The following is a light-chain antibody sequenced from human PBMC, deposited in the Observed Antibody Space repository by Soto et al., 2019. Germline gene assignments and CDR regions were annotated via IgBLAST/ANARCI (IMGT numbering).Light chain of an antibody. Sequence: GDRVTIACRASQGVGSWLAWYQQIPGKAPKLLIYAASSLQSGVPSRFSGSGSGTEFTLTISSLQPEDFAPYYGQQANSFPWTFGKGTKVKIK. V-gene: IGKV1-12*01. J-gene: IGKJ1*01. CDR3: QQANSFPWT. CDR2: AAS. CDR1: QGVGSW.